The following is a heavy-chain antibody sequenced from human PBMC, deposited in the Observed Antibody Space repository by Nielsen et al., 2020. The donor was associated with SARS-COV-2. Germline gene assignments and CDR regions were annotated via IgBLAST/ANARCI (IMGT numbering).Heavy chain of an antibody. Sequence: SETLSLTCAVSGGSISSSNWWSWVRQPPGKGLEWIGEIYHSGSTNYNPSLKSRVTISVDKSKNQFSLKLSSVTAADTAVYYCARAGSGWYLMHYFDYWGQGTLVTVSS. D-gene: IGHD6-19*01. CDR3: ARAGSGWYLMHYFDY. V-gene: IGHV4-4*02. CDR1: GGSISSSNW. CDR2: IYHSGST. J-gene: IGHJ4*02.